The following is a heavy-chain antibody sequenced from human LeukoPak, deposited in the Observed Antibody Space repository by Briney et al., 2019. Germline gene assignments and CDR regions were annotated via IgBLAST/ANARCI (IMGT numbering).Heavy chain of an antibody. CDR2: ITSTSKYI. CDR1: GFTFTTYS. V-gene: IGHV3-21*01. CDR3: ARAYSPPWMSDFYAFDI. J-gene: IGHJ3*02. Sequence: GGSLRLSCVASGFTFTTYSMNWVRQAPGKGLEWVSSITSTSKYIDYADSLKGRFTIFRDNAKNSLFLQMNSLRVEDTAVYFCARAYSPPWMSDFYAFDIWGQGSMVTVSS. D-gene: IGHD2-15*01.